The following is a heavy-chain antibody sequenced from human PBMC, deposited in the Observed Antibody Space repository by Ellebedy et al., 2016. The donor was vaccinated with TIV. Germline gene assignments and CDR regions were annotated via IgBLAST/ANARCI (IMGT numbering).Heavy chain of an antibody. CDR1: GFTFSGYY. D-gene: IGHD6-13*01. CDR2: ISYSGDLM. V-gene: IGHV3-11*01. Sequence: PGGSLRLSCAASGFTFSGYYMSWFRQAPGNGPEWVSYISYSGDLMYYADSVKGRFTTSRDNAGNSLYLQMNSLRAEDTVVYYCARLGVIAAAGASDYWGQGTLVIVSS. J-gene: IGHJ4*02. CDR3: ARLGVIAAAGASDY.